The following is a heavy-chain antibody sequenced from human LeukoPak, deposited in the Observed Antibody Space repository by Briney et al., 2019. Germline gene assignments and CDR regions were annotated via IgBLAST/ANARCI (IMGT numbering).Heavy chain of an antibody. CDR2: IIPIFGTA. CDR1: GYTFTSYA. Sequence: ASVKVSCKASGYTFTSYAMNWVRQAPGQGLEWMGGIIPIFGTANYAQKFQGRVTITADKSTGTAYMELSSLRSEDTAVYYCARGSLYGDYPQIPYYYYYMDVWGKGTTVTVSS. D-gene: IGHD4-17*01. J-gene: IGHJ6*03. V-gene: IGHV1-69*06. CDR3: ARGSLYGDYPQIPYYYYYMDV.